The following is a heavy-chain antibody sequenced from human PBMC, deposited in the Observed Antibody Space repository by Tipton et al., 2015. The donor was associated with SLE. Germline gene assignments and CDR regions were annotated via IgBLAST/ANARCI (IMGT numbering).Heavy chain of an antibody. CDR3: ARGSYYDSSGLRVEAFDI. V-gene: IGHV4-34*01. Sequence: TLSLTCAVYGGSFSGYYWSWIRQPPGKGLEWIGSIYYSGSTYYNPSLKSRVTISVDTSKNQFSLKLSSVTAADTAVYYCARGSYYDSSGLRVEAFDIWGQGTMVTVSS. CDR1: GGSFSGYY. J-gene: IGHJ3*02. CDR2: IYYSGST. D-gene: IGHD3-22*01.